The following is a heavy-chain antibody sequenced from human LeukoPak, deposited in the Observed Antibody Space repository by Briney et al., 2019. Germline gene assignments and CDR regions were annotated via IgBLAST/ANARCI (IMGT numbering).Heavy chain of an antibody. CDR3: ARDPFYGDYVR. Sequence: SETLSLTCAVYGGSFSGYYWSWIRQPPGKGLEWIGEINHSGSTNYNPSLKSRVTISVDTSKNQFSLKLSSVTAADTAVYYCARDPFYGDYVRWGQGTLVTVSS. CDR2: INHSGST. D-gene: IGHD4-17*01. V-gene: IGHV4-34*01. CDR1: GGSFSGYY. J-gene: IGHJ4*02.